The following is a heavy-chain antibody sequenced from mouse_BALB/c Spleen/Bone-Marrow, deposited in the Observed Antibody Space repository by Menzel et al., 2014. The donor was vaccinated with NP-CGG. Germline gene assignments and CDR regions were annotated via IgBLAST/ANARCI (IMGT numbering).Heavy chain of an antibody. J-gene: IGHJ4*01. Sequence: EVQLQQSGPSLVKPSQTLSLPCSVTGDSITSGYRNWIRKFPGNKLEYMGYISYSGITYYNPSLKSRISITRDTSKNQYYLQLNSVTTEDTATYFCARLEEGYGNYEGYYYALDYWGQGTSVTVSS. CDR3: ARLEEGYGNYEGYYYALDY. D-gene: IGHD2-10*02. V-gene: IGHV3-8*02. CDR1: GDSITSGY. CDR2: ISYSGIT.